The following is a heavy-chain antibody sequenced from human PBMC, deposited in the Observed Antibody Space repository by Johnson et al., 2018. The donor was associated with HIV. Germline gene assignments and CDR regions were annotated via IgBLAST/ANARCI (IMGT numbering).Heavy chain of an antibody. Sequence: EVQLVESGGGLIQPGESLRLSCAASGFTVNNNYMNWVRQTPGKGLEWVSVIYTGGSTYYADSVKGRFTISRDNSKNTLFRQMNSLRAEDTAVYYCARGHRPDAFDIWGQGTIVTVSS. CDR2: IYTGGST. CDR1: GFTVNNNY. CDR3: ARGHRPDAFDI. J-gene: IGHJ3*02. V-gene: IGHV3-53*01.